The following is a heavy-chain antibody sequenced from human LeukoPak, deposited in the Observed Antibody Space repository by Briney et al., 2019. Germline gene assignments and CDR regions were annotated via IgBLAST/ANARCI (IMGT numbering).Heavy chain of an antibody. D-gene: IGHD6-19*01. CDR2: INSDGSST. V-gene: IGHV3-74*01. CDR1: GFTFSGYW. J-gene: IGHJ5*02. CDR3: AREDAVAGTQINWFDP. Sequence: PGGSLRLSCAASGFTFSGYWMHWVRQAPGKGLVWVSRINSDGSSTTYADSVKGRFTISRDNAKNTLYLQKNSLRAEDTAVYYCAREDAVAGTQINWFDPWGQGTLVTVSS.